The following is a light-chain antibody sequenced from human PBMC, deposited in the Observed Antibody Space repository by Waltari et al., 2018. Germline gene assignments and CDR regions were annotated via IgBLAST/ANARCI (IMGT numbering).Light chain of an antibody. CDR2: GVT. Sequence: QSALTQPPPASGSPGPSVTISCTGTSSDVGGYNYVSWYQQHPGKAPKLMIYGVTKRPSGVPDRFSGSKSGNTASLTVSGLQAEDEADYYCSSYAGSNNFVVFGGGTKLTVL. V-gene: IGLV2-8*01. CDR3: SSYAGSNNFVV. J-gene: IGLJ2*01. CDR1: SSDVGGYNY.